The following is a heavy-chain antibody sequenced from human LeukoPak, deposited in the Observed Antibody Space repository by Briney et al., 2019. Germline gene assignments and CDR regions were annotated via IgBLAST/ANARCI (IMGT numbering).Heavy chain of an antibody. J-gene: IGHJ3*02. V-gene: IGHV1-46*01. CDR1: GYTFTSYY. D-gene: IGHD5-12*01. CDR2: INPSGGST. Sequence: ASVKVSCKASGYTFTSYYMHWVRQAPGQGLEWMGIINPSGGSTSYAQKFQGRVTMTRDMSTSTVYMELSSLRSEDTAVYYCARLALDGYSGPNGGLKHAFDIWGQGTMVTVSS. CDR3: ARLALDGYSGPNGGLKHAFDI.